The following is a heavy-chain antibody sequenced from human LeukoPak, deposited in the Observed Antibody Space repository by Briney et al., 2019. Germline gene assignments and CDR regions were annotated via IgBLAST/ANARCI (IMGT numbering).Heavy chain of an antibody. Sequence: GGSLRLSCAASGFTFSSYGMHWVRQAPGKGLEWVAVISYDGSNKYYADSVKGRFTISRDNSKNTLYLQMNSLRAEDTAVYYCARELMLRHAFDIWGQGTMVTVSS. J-gene: IGHJ3*02. CDR1: GFTFSSYG. CDR2: ISYDGSNK. CDR3: ARELMLRHAFDI. D-gene: IGHD2-2*01. V-gene: IGHV3-30*03.